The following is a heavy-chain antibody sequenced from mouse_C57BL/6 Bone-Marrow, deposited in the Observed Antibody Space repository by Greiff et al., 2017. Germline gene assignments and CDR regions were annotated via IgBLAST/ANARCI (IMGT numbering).Heavy chain of an antibody. J-gene: IGHJ3*01. CDR2: IDPEDGDT. Sequence: EVQLQQSGAELVRPGASVKLSCTASGFNIKDYYMHWVKQRPEQGLEWIGRIDPEDGDTEYAPKFPGKATMTADTSSNTAYLQLSSLTSEDTAVYYCTTIYYGTWFSYWDRGTLITVSA. D-gene: IGHD2-1*01. V-gene: IGHV14-1*01. CDR3: TTIYYGTWFSY. CDR1: GFNIKDYY.